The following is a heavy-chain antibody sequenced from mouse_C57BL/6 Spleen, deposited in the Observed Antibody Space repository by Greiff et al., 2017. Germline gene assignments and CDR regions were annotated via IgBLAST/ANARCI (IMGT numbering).Heavy chain of an antibody. CDR2: IHPNSGST. Sequence: VQLQQSGAELVKPGASVKLSCKASGYTFTSYWMHWVKQRPGQGLEWIGMIHPNSGSTNYNEKFKSKATLTVDKSSSTAYMQLSSLTSEDSAVYYCAIIYYDYDRYYAMDYWGQGTSVTVSS. CDR3: AIIYYDYDRYYAMDY. D-gene: IGHD2-4*01. CDR1: GYTFTSYW. J-gene: IGHJ4*01. V-gene: IGHV1-64*01.